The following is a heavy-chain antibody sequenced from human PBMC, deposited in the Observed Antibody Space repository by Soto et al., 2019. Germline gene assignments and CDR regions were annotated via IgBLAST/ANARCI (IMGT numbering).Heavy chain of an antibody. CDR2: IIPILGIA. V-gene: IGHV1-69*02. Sequence: QVQLVQSGAEVKKPGSSVNVSCKASGGTFSSYTISWVRQAPGQGLEWMGRIIPILGIANYAQKFHGSVTITEDKSTITNHMELGSLRSEDTAVYYCARIIAARRPHWAGYYYYMDVWGKGTTVTVSS. D-gene: IGHD6-6*01. CDR1: GGTFSSYT. J-gene: IGHJ6*03. CDR3: ARIIAARRPHWAGYYYYMDV.